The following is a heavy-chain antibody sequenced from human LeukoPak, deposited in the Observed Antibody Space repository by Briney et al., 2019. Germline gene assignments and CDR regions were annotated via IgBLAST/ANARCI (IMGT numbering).Heavy chain of an antibody. CDR1: GGSFSGYY. CDR3: ARALGRIAVAGTLVRGYYMDV. D-gene: IGHD6-19*01. CDR2: INHSGSI. V-gene: IGHV4-34*01. J-gene: IGHJ6*03. Sequence: SETLSLTCAVYGGSFSGYYWSWIRQPPGKGLEWIGEINHSGSINYNPSLKSRVTISVDTSKNQFSLKLSSVTAADTAVYYCARALGRIAVAGTLVRGYYMDVWGKGTTVTVSS.